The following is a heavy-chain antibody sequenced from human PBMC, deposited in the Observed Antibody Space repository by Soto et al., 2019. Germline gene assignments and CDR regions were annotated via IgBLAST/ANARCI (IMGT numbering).Heavy chain of an antibody. Sequence: GESLKISCKGSGYSFTSYWISWVRQMPGKGLEWVGRIDPSDSYTNYSPSFQGHVTISADKSISTAYLQWSSLKASDTAMYYCARHTRGYSSGWFTDYWGQGTLVTVSS. D-gene: IGHD6-19*01. J-gene: IGHJ4*02. CDR2: IDPSDSYT. V-gene: IGHV5-10-1*01. CDR3: ARHTRGYSSGWFTDY. CDR1: GYSFTSYW.